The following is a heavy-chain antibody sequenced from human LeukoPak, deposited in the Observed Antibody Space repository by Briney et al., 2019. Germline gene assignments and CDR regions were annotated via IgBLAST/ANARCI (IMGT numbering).Heavy chain of an antibody. Sequence: ASVKVSCKASGYTFTGYYMHWVRQAPGQGLEWMGWMNPNSGNTGYAQKFQGRVTMTRNTSISTAYMELSSLRSEDTAVYYCARGSTADWGQGTLVTVSS. V-gene: IGHV1-8*02. D-gene: IGHD5-18*01. J-gene: IGHJ4*02. CDR3: ARGSTAD. CDR2: MNPNSGNT. CDR1: GYTFTGYY.